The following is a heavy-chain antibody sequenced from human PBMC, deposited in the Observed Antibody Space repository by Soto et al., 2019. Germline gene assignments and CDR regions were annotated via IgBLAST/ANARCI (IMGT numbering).Heavy chain of an antibody. CDR1: GFTFSGSA. CDR2: IRSKANSYAT. CDR3: TRQKGRGYEFDY. Sequence: GSLRLSCAASGFTFSGSAMHWVRQASGKGLEWVGRIRSKANSYATAYAASVKGRFTISRDDSKNTAYLQMNSLKTEDTAVYYCTRQKGRGYEFDYWGQGTLVTISS. V-gene: IGHV3-73*01. J-gene: IGHJ4*02. D-gene: IGHD5-12*01.